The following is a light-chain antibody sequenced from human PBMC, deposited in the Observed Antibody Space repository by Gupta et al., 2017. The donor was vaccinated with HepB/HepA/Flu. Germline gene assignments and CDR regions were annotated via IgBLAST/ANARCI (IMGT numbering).Light chain of an antibody. CDR2: LGS. J-gene: IGKJ4*01. CDR3: RRALRIPPT. CDR1: QSLLHRTGYNY. Sequence: DIVMTQSPRSLPVTPGEPASISCRSSQSLLHRTGYNYLDWYLQKPGQSPQLLISLGSNRASGVPDRFSGSGSGTDFTLKISIVEPEDVGVYYCRRALRIPPTFGGGTKVEIK. V-gene: IGKV2-28*01.